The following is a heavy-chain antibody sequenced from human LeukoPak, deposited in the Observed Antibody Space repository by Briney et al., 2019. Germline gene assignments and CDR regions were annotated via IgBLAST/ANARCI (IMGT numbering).Heavy chain of an antibody. V-gene: IGHV3-30*02. CDR1: GFTLDTYG. J-gene: IGHJ4*02. CDR3: AKCSGVDY. Sequence: PGGSLRLSCAASGFTLDTYGMHWVRQAPGKGLEWVAVIWFDGSEKYYADSVKGRFTISRDNSKNTLYLQMNSLRAEDTAVYYCAKCSGVDYWGQGTLVTVSS. CDR2: IWFDGSEK. D-gene: IGHD2-15*01.